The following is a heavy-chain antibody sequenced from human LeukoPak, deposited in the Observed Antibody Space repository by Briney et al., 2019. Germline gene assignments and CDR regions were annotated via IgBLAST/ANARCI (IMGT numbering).Heavy chain of an antibody. CDR3: AKGASSGLDY. V-gene: IGHV3-30*18. Sequence: QAGGSLRLSCAASGFTFSSYGMHWGRQAPGKGLGRVAVISYGGGNKYYADSVKGRFTISRDNSKNTLYLQMKSLRAEDTAVYYCAKGASSGLDYWGQGTLVTVST. CDR2: ISYGGGNK. J-gene: IGHJ4*02. D-gene: IGHD6-25*01. CDR1: GFTFSSYG.